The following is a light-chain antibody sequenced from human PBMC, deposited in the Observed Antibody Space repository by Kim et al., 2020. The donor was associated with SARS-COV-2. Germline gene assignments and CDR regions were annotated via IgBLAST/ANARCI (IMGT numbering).Light chain of an antibody. CDR3: QVWDSSSDHRVV. CDR1: SIGSKS. J-gene: IGLJ2*01. CDR2: YDS. V-gene: IGLV3-21*04. Sequence: PGETAEFSCGGNSIGSKSVHWYQQKSGQAPVLVIYYDSDRPSGIPERFSGSNSGNTATLTISRVEAGDEADYYCQVWDSSSDHRVVFGGGTQLTVL.